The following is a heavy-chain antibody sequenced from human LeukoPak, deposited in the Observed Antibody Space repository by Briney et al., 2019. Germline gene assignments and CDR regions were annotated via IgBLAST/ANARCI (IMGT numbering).Heavy chain of an antibody. V-gene: IGHV3-30-3*01. CDR3: ARETAGWGIAARPRWFDP. Sequence: GGSLRLSCAASGFTFSSYAMHWVRQAPGKGLEWVAVISYDGSNKYYADSVKGRFTISRDNSKNTLYLQMNSLRAEDTAVYYCARETAGWGIAARPRWFDPWAREPWSPSPQ. CDR1: GFTFSSYA. D-gene: IGHD6-6*01. CDR2: ISYDGSNK. J-gene: IGHJ5*02.